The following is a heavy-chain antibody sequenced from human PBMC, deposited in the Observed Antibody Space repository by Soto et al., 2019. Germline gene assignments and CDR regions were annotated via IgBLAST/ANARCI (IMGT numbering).Heavy chain of an antibody. CDR1: GFTSSSYA. V-gene: IGHV3-30-3*01. CDR2: ISYDGSNK. Sequence: QVQLVESGGGVVQPGRSLRLSCAASGFTSSSYAMHWVRQAPGKGLEWVAVISYDGSNKYYADSVKGRFTISRDNSKNTLYLQMNSLRAEDTAVYYCARGRPFTMVRGVILDYWGQGTLVTVSS. J-gene: IGHJ4*02. CDR3: ARGRPFTMVRGVILDY. D-gene: IGHD3-10*01.